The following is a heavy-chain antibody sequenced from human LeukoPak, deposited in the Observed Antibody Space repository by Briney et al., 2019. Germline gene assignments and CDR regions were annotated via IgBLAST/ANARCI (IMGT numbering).Heavy chain of an antibody. CDR3: AKESNWGSPPDY. D-gene: IGHD7-27*01. Sequence: GGSLRLSCAASGFTFSSYAMHWVRQAPGKGLEYVSVISSNGGSTYYANSVKGRFTISRDNSKNTLYLQMGSLRAEDMAVYYCAKESNWGSPPDYWGQGTLVTVSS. V-gene: IGHV3-64*01. J-gene: IGHJ4*02. CDR1: GFTFSSYA. CDR2: ISSNGGST.